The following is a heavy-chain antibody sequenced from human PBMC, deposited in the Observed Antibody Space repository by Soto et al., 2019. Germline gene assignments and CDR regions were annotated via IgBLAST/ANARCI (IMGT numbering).Heavy chain of an antibody. J-gene: IGHJ6*02. CDR2: ISAYNGNT. V-gene: IGHV1-18*01. CDR1: GYTFTSYG. Sequence: ASVKVSCKASGYTFTSYGISWVRQAPGQGLEWMGWISAYNGNTNYAQKLQGRVTMTTDTSTSTAYMELRSLRSDDTAVYYCARDRYSSSWYQSPSYYYYYYGMDVWGQGTTVTVS. CDR3: ARDRYSSSWYQSPSYYYYYYGMDV. D-gene: IGHD6-13*01.